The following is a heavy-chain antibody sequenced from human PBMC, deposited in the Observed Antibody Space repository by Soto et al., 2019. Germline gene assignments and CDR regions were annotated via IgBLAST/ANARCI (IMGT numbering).Heavy chain of an antibody. CDR1: GFTFSSYG. V-gene: IGHV3-30*18. J-gene: IGHJ6*02. CDR3: AKDVRSNNYYCCGMDF. CDR2: ISYDGSKK. Sequence: PGGSLRLSCTASGFTFSSYGMHWVRQAPGKGLEWVAVISYDGSKKHDTDSVKGRFTISRDNSKKTLYLQMNSLRVDDTAVYYCAKDVRSNNYYCCGMDFWGQGTTVTVSS.